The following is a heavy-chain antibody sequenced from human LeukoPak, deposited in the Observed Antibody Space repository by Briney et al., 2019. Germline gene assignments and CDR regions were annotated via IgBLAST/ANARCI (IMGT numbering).Heavy chain of an antibody. CDR2: INPNSGGT. Sequence: GASVKVSCKASGYTFTGYYMHWVRQAPGQGLEWMGWINPNSGGTNYAQKFQGRVTMTRDTSISTAYMELSRLRSDDTAVYYCARAFYDILTGYATPIGYWGQGTLVTGSS. CDR1: GYTFTGYY. CDR3: ARAFYDILTGYATPIGY. V-gene: IGHV1-2*02. D-gene: IGHD3-9*01. J-gene: IGHJ4*02.